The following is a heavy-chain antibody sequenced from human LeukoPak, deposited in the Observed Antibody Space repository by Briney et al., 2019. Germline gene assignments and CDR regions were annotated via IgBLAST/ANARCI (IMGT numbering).Heavy chain of an antibody. Sequence: SETLSLTCAVYGGSFSGQYWSWIRQPPGKGLEWIGEINRSGRTNHNPSLKSRDTISVDTSKKQFSLKLSSVTAADTAVYYCATYGGYSPFDYWGQGTLVTVSS. CDR1: GGSFSGQY. V-gene: IGHV4-34*01. J-gene: IGHJ4*02. D-gene: IGHD4-23*01. CDR3: ATYGGYSPFDY. CDR2: INRSGRT.